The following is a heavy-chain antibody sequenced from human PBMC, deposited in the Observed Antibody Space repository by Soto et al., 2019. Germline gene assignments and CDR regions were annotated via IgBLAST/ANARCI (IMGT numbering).Heavy chain of an antibody. V-gene: IGHV3-7*01. D-gene: IGHD3-10*01. J-gene: IGHJ3*02. CDR3: ARVQSEDYGDAFDI. CDR2: IKQDGSEK. Sequence: GGSLRLSCAASGFTFSSYWMSWVRQAPGKGLEWVANIKQDGSEKYYVDSVKGRFTITRDNAKNSLYLQMKSLRAEDTAVYVCARVQSEDYGDAFDIWGQGTMVTVS. CDR1: GFTFSSYW.